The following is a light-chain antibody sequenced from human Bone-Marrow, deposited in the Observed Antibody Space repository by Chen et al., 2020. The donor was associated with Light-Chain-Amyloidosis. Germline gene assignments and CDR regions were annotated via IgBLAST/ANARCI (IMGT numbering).Light chain of an antibody. J-gene: IGLJ3*02. CDR3: SSYTSSSTICV. CDR2: DVS. CDR1: SSDVGGYNY. V-gene: IGLV2-14*01. Sequence: QSALTQPASVSGSPGQSITISCTGTSSDVGGYNYVSWYQQHPGTAPKLMIYDVSNRPSGVSYRFAGCKSGNAASLTSSGRQAEDEDDYYCSSYTSSSTICVFGGGTKLLVL.